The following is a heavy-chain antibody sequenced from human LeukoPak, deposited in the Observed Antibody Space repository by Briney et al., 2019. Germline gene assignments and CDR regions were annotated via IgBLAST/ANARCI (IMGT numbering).Heavy chain of an antibody. V-gene: IGHV3-73*01. CDR3: TRRDSSGYYYFDY. J-gene: IGHJ4*02. Sequence: TGGSLRLSCAASGFTFSGSAMHWVRQASGKGLEWVGRIRSKANSYATAYAASVKGRFTISRDDSKNTAYLQMNSLKTEDTAVYYCTRRDSSGYYYFDYWGQGTPVTVSS. D-gene: IGHD3-22*01. CDR2: IRSKANSYAT. CDR1: GFTFSGSA.